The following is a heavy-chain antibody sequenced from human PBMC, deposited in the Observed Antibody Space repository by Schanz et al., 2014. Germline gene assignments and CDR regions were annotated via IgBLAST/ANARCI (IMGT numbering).Heavy chain of an antibody. CDR1: GFSLDIFA. CDR2: FNDGGVNK. Sequence: EVYLLESGGGLVEPGGSLRLSCATSGFSLDIFAVSWVRQAPGKGLEWVSSFNDGGVNKYYADFVKGRFTISSDNSKSTLYLQMSSLRAEDTAVYYCAKSQGSSFDSWGQGTLVTVSS. CDR3: AKSQGSSFDS. D-gene: IGHD6-13*01. J-gene: IGHJ4*02. V-gene: IGHV3-23*01.